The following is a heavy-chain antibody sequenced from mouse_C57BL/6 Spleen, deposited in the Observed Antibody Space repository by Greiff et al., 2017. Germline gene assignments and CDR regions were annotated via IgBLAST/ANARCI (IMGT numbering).Heavy chain of an antibody. CDR2: ILPGSGST. D-gene: IGHD1-1*01. J-gene: IGHJ2*01. CDR1: GYTFTGYW. Sequence: QVQLKESGAELMKPGASVKLSCKATGYTFTGYWIEWVKQRPGHGLEWIGEILPGSGSTNYNEKFKGNATFTADTSSNTAYMQLSSLTTEDSAIYYCARGVFYYGSSYEGVDYWGQGTTLTVSS. CDR3: ARGVFYYGSSYEGVDY. V-gene: IGHV1-9*01.